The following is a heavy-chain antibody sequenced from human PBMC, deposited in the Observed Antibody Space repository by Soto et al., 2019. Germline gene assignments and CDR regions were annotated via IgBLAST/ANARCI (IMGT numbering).Heavy chain of an antibody. V-gene: IGHV3-33*01. D-gene: IGHD1-26*01. CDR3: ARGGSGTYHSYFDY. J-gene: IGHJ4*02. Sequence: TGGSLRLSCAASGFPFSYYGMHWVRQAPGKGLEWVAVIWYDGTSKYSADSLRGRFTISRDNSKNTLYLQMNSLRAEDTAVYYCARGGSGTYHSYFDYWGQGALVTVSS. CDR1: GFPFSYYG. CDR2: IWYDGTSK.